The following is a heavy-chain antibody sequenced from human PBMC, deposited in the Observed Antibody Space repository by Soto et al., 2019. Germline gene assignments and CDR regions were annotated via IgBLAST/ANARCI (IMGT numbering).Heavy chain of an antibody. V-gene: IGHV1-3*01. J-gene: IGHJ4*02. CDR2: INAGNGNT. D-gene: IGHD6-13*01. CDR1: GYTFTNYV. Sequence: QVQLVQSGAEVKKPGASVKVSCKASGYTFTNYVIHWVRQAPGQRRGWMGWINAGNGNTQYSQKLQGRFTITRDKTAGTAYKELSSLRSEDTAVYYCAGDRDGSNWYFDYWGQGTLVTVSS. CDR3: AGDRDGSNWYFDY.